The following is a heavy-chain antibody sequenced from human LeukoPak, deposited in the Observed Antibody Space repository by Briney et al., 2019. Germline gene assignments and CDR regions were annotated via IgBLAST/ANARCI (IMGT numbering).Heavy chain of an antibody. D-gene: IGHD5-24*01. V-gene: IGHV4-34*01. J-gene: IGHJ3*02. CDR3: ARDLTRWLQFSSTYAFDI. Sequence: PSETLSLTCAVYGGSFSGYYWSWIRQPPGKGLEWIGEINHSGSTNCNPSLKSRVTISVDTSKNQFSLKLRSVTAADTAVYYCARDLTRWLQFSSTYAFDIWGQGTMVTVSS. CDR1: GGSFSGYY. CDR2: INHSGST.